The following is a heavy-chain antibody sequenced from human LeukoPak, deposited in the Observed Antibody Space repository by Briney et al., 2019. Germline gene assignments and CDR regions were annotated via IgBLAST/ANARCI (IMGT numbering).Heavy chain of an antibody. V-gene: IGHV3-23*01. J-gene: IGHJ4*02. CDR3: AKDKTYYYDSRGHYPKFDF. D-gene: IGHD3-22*01. CDR1: GFTFSSYA. Sequence: PGGSLRLSCAASGFTFSSYAMSWVRQAPGKGLEWVSGIIGSGGSTYYADSVKGRFTISRDNSKNTLYLQMNSLRAEDTAVYYCAKDKTYYYDSRGHYPKFDFWGQGTLVSVSS. CDR2: IIGSGGST.